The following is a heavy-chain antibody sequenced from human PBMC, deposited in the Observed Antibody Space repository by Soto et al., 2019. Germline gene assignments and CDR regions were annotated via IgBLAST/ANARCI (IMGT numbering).Heavy chain of an antibody. V-gene: IGHV3-15*01. CDR1: GFTFSNAW. Sequence: PGGSLRLSCAASGFTFSNAWMSWVRQAPGKGLEWVGRIKSKTDGGTTDYAAPVKGRFTISRDDSKNTLYLQMNSLKTEDTAVYYCTTEIVLGDSSGYYGPQYYYGMDVWGQGTTVTVSS. D-gene: IGHD3-22*01. CDR2: IKSKTDGGTT. J-gene: IGHJ6*02. CDR3: TTEIVLGDSSGYYGPQYYYGMDV.